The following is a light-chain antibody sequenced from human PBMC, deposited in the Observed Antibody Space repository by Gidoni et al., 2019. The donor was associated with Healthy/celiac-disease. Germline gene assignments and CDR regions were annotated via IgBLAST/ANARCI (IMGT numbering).Light chain of an antibody. Sequence: DIQMTQSPSSLSASVGDRVTITCRASQSISSYLNWYQQKPGAAPKLLIYAASSLQSGVPSRFSGSGSGTDFTLTLSSLQPEDFATYYCQHSYSTPRDTFGQGTKLEIK. J-gene: IGKJ2*01. CDR3: QHSYSTPRDT. V-gene: IGKV1-39*01. CDR1: QSISSY. CDR2: AAS.